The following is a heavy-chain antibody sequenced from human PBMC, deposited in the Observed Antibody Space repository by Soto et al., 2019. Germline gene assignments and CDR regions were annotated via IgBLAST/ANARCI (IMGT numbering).Heavy chain of an antibody. J-gene: IGHJ4*02. CDR1: GGSISSSNW. D-gene: IGHD6-13*01. V-gene: IGHV4-4*02. CDR2: ISHSGST. Sequence: KSSETLSLTCTVSGGSISSSNWWSWVRQPPGKGLEWIGEISHSGSTNYNPSLKSRVTISVDKSKNQLSPKLSSVTAADTAVYYCARGLAAAGALDYWGQGTLVTVSS. CDR3: ARGLAAAGALDY.